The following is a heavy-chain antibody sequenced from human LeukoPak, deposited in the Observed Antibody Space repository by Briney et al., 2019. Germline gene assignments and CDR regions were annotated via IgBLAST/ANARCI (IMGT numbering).Heavy chain of an antibody. CDR1: GFTFSSYG. D-gene: IGHD3-3*01. J-gene: IGHJ4*02. CDR3: AKDLRFLEWFDY. CDR2: ISCDGSNE. V-gene: IGHV3-30*18. Sequence: GGSLRLSCAASGFTFSSYGMHWVRQAPGQGLEWVAVISCDGSNEYYADSVKGRFTISRDNSKNTLYLQMNSLRAEDTAVYYCAKDLRFLEWFDYWGQGTLVTVSS.